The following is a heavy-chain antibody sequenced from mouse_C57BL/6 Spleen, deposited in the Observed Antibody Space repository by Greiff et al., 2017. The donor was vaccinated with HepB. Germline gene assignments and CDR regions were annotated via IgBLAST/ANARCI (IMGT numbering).Heavy chain of an antibody. D-gene: IGHD1-1*01. V-gene: IGHV1-52*01. CDR2: IDPSDSET. CDR1: GYTFTSYW. CDR3: ARSRHVSSSFAY. Sequence: QVQLQQPGAELVRPGSSVKLSCKASGYTFTSYWMHWVKQRPIQGLEWIGNIDPSDSETHYNQKFKDKATLTVDKSSSTAYMQLSSLTSEDSAVYYCARSRHVSSSFAYWGQGTLVTVSA. J-gene: IGHJ3*01.